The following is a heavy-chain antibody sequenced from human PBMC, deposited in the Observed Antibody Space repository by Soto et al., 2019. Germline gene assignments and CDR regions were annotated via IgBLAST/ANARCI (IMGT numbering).Heavy chain of an antibody. V-gene: IGHV3-23*01. Sequence: GGSLRLSCAASGFTFSSYAMSWVRQAPGKGLEWVSAISGSGGSTYYADSVKGRFTISRDDSKNTLYLQMNSLRAEDTAVYYCAKLYGDYRIFDYWGQGTLVTVSS. CDR2: ISGSGGST. J-gene: IGHJ4*02. CDR1: GFTFSSYA. D-gene: IGHD4-17*01. CDR3: AKLYGDYRIFDY.